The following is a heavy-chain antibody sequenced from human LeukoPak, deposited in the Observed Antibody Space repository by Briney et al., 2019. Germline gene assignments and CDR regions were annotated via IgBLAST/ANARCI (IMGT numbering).Heavy chain of an antibody. Sequence: PGRSLRLSCAASGFTFDDYAMHWVRQAPGKGLEWVSGISWNSGSIGYADSVKGRFTISRDNAKNSLYLQMNSLRAEDMALYYCAKSIDFWSGTWYFDYWGQGTLVTVSS. CDR3: AKSIDFWSGTWYFDY. CDR1: GFTFDDYA. V-gene: IGHV3-9*03. CDR2: ISWNSGSI. J-gene: IGHJ4*02. D-gene: IGHD3-3*01.